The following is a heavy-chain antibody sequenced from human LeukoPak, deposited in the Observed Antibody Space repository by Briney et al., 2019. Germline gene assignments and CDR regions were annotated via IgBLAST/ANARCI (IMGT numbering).Heavy chain of an antibody. CDR3: ASARVVEVLATPTALDY. CDR2: ISYDGSDT. J-gene: IGHJ4*02. Sequence: GRSLRLSCAASGFTFSSYAMHWVRQAPGKGLKWVAIISYDGSDTYYTDSVKGRFTISRDNSKNTLYLQMNSLRAEGTAVYYCASARVVEVLATPTALDYWGQGTLVTVSS. CDR1: GFTFSSYA. V-gene: IGHV3-30-3*01. D-gene: IGHD2-2*01.